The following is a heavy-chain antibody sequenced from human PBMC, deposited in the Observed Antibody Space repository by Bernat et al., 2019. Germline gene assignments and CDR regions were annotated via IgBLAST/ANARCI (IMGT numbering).Heavy chain of an antibody. Sequence: QVQVVESGGGVVLPGRSLRLSCAASGFIFSNYGMNWVRQGPGKGLEWVAVISYDGSGKYYADSVKGRFTISRDNSKNMLNLQMNSLRAEDTAVYYCAKEGRGWTPDSFAIWGQGTMVTVSS. V-gene: IGHV3-30*18. CDR1: GFIFSNYG. CDR3: AKEGRGWTPDSFAI. D-gene: IGHD6-19*01. J-gene: IGHJ3*02. CDR2: ISYDGSGK.